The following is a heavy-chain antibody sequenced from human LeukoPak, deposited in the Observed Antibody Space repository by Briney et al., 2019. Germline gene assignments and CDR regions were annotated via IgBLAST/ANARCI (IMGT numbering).Heavy chain of an antibody. J-gene: IGHJ4*02. V-gene: IGHV1-46*01. Sequence: ASVKLSCKASGDTFTTSHMHWVRQAPGQGLEWKGNINPSGGSTTYAQQFQGRVSMTRDLSMSTVYMELNSLRSEDTAVYYCVRNLMQFTGLAYWGQGTLVTVSS. CDR1: GDTFTTSH. D-gene: IGHD2-8*02. CDR2: INPSGGST. CDR3: VRNLMQFTGLAY.